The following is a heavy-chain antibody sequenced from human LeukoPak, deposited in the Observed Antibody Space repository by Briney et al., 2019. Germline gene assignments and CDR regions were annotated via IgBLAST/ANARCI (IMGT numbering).Heavy chain of an antibody. Sequence: SQTLSLTCGLSGDSVSSGSASWTWIRQSPSRSFEWLGRTYYRSEWYNDYAVSLKSRILINPDTSKNQFSLHLNSVTPEDTALYFCARETMAGFVDYWGQGTMVTVSS. CDR2: TYYRSEWYN. CDR1: GDSVSSGSAS. V-gene: IGHV6-1*01. D-gene: IGHD3-10*01. CDR3: ARETMAGFVDY. J-gene: IGHJ4*02.